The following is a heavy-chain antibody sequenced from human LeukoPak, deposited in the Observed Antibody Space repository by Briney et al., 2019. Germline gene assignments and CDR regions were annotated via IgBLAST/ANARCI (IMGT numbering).Heavy chain of an antibody. Sequence: GGSLRLSCAASGFTFSSYGMHWVRQAPGKGLEWVAVISYDGSNKYYADSVKGRFTISRDNSKNTLYLQMNSLRAEDTAVYYCAKERITMVRGVNPLDYWGQGTLVTVSS. CDR2: ISYDGSNK. V-gene: IGHV3-30*18. CDR1: GFTFSSYG. CDR3: AKERITMVRGVNPLDY. J-gene: IGHJ4*02. D-gene: IGHD3-10*01.